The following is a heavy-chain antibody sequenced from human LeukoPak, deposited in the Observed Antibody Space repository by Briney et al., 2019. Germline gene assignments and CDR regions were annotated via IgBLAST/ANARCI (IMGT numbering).Heavy chain of an antibody. CDR2: IYYSGST. V-gene: IGHV4-59*08. CDR3: ARHISISRGYYYDSSGYYPHSDY. Sequence: SETLSLTCTVSGGSISSYYWSWIRQPPGKGLEWIGYIYYSGSTNYNPSLKSRVTISVDTSKNQFSLKLSSVTAADTAVYYCARHISISRGYYYDSSGYYPHSDYWGQGTLVTVSS. J-gene: IGHJ4*02. D-gene: IGHD3-22*01. CDR1: GGSISSYY.